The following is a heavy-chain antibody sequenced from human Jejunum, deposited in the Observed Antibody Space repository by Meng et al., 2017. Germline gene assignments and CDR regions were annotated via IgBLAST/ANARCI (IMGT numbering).Heavy chain of an antibody. J-gene: IGHJ5*01. D-gene: IGHD2/OR15-2a*01. V-gene: IGHV4-4*01. CDR1: CRSIRSSDW. Sequence: SLRLSCAVSCRSIRSSDWWSSFRTLPGRGLECIAEISHGGDSKYNPSLNSRGAISLDMSKQQVSLKLTSVTAADTAVYFCAKNFDSWGQGILVTVSS. CDR2: ISHGGDS. CDR3: AKNFDS.